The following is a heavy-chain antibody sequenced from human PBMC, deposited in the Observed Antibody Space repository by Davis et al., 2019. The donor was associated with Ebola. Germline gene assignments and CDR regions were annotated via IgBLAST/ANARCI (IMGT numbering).Heavy chain of an antibody. CDR1: GFTFTNAW. V-gene: IGHV3-15*01. CDR2: IKSKTYGGTT. J-gene: IGHJ6*02. CDR3: ARGSRNMDV. Sequence: GESLKISCAGSGFTFTNAWMSWVRQAPGKGLEWVGRIKSKTYGGTTDYAAPVKGRFTISRDDSQNTLYLQMNSLKTEDTAVYYCARGSRNMDVWGQGTTVTVSS.